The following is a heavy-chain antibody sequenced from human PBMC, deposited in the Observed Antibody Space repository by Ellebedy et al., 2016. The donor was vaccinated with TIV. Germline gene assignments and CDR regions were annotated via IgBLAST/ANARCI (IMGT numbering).Heavy chain of an antibody. J-gene: IGHJ2*01. D-gene: IGHD3-3*01. Sequence: GESLKISCKGSGYSFTSYWIGWVRQMPGKGLEWMGIIYPGDSDTRYSPSFQGQVTISADKSISTAYLQWSSLKASDTAMYYCARRSGGVFPARSYWYFDLWGRGTLVTVSS. CDR1: GYSFTSYW. V-gene: IGHV5-51*01. CDR2: IYPGDSDT. CDR3: ARRSGGVFPARSYWYFDL.